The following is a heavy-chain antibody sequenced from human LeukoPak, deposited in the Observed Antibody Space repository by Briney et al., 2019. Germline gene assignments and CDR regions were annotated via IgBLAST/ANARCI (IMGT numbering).Heavy chain of an antibody. CDR3: ARAGTSSTSHYYYYYMDV. CDR2: INWNGGST. V-gene: IGHV3-20*04. Sequence: PGGSLRLSCAASGFTFDDYGMSWVRQAPGKGLEWVSGINWNGGSTGYADSVKGRFTISRDNAKNSLYLQMNSLRAEDTALNYCARAGTSSTSHYYYYYMDVWGKGTTVTVSS. CDR1: GFTFDDYG. J-gene: IGHJ6*03. D-gene: IGHD2-2*01.